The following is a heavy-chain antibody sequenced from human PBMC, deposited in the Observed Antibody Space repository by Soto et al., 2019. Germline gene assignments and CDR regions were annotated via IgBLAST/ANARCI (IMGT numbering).Heavy chain of an antibody. CDR2: INHSGST. D-gene: IGHD3-10*01. V-gene: IGHV4-34*01. Sequence: LETLSLTCAVYGGSFSGYYWSWIRQPPGKGLEWIGEINHSGSTNYNPSLKSRVTISVDTSKNQFSLKLSSVTAADTAVYYCARGNQYYYGSGSYYNNWFDPWGQGTLVTVSS. J-gene: IGHJ5*02. CDR3: ARGNQYYYGSGSYYNNWFDP. CDR1: GGSFSGYY.